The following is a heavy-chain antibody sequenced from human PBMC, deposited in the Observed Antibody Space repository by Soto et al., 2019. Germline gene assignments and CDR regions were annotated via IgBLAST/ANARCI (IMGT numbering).Heavy chain of an antibody. CDR3: ARGDRRSFDL. CDR1: GFTFSYYW. Sequence: EVQLVESGGGLVRPGGSLRLSCAASGFTFSYYWMHWVRQAPGKGLVWVSRIHSDGSSTTYADFVKGRFIISRDNARNKVDLQMNSVRVADAAVYYCARGDRRSFDLWGQGTVVTVSS. V-gene: IGHV3-74*01. CDR2: IHSDGSST. J-gene: IGHJ3*01.